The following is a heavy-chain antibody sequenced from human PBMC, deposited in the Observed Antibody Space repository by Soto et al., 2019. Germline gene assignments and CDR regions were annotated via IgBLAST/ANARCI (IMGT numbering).Heavy chain of an antibody. CDR3: ARRQIPPPTRGAANARGAMDV. V-gene: IGHV3-33*01. CDR2: IWNDGSNS. Sequence: QVQLVESGGGVVQPGRSLRLSCAASGFTFNNYGMHWVRQAPGKGLEWLAVIWNDGSNSSYANSVKGRFTISRDNSENTLYLQMSSLRAEDTGVYYCARRQIPPPTRGAANARGAMDVWGQGTTVTVSS. CDR1: GFTFNNYG. J-gene: IGHJ6*02. D-gene: IGHD6-13*01.